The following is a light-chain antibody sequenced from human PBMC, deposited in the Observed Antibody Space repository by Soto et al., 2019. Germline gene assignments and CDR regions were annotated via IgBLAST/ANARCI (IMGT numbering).Light chain of an antibody. CDR1: QSVNSN. V-gene: IGKV3-15*01. CDR3: PQNNSWPPV. J-gene: IGKJ2*01. CDR2: GAS. Sequence: EIVMTQSPATLSVSPGERATLSCRASQSVNSNLAWYQQKPGHSPRLLIYGASTRVTGIPARFSGSGSGTEFTLTISSLQSEEFAIYYCPQNNSWPPVFGQGTKLEIK.